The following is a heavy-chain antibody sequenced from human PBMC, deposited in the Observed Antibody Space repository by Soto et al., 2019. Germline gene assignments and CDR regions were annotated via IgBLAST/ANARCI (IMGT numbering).Heavy chain of an antibody. CDR2: IYYSGST. Sequence: QVQLQESGPGLVKPSETLSLTCTASGGSISSYYWSWIRQPPGKGLEWIGYIYYSGSTNYNPSLKSRVTISVDTSKNQFSLKLSSVTAADTAVYYCARLPTAMDTHFDYWGQGTLVTVSS. D-gene: IGHD5-18*01. CDR3: ARLPTAMDTHFDY. V-gene: IGHV4-59*08. CDR1: GGSISSYY. J-gene: IGHJ4*02.